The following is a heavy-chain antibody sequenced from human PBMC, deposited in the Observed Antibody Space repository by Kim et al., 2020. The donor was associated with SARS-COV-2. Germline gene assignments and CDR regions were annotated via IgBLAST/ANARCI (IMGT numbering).Heavy chain of an antibody. V-gene: IGHV3-11*04. CDR2: ISSSGSTI. J-gene: IGHJ3*02. Sequence: GGSLRLSCAASGFTFSDYYMSWIRQAPGKGLEWVSYISSSGSTIYYADSVKGRFTISRDNAKNSLYLQMNSLRAEDTAVYYCASCHYGDYVFAFDIWGQGTMVTVSS. D-gene: IGHD4-17*01. CDR1: GFTFSDYY. CDR3: ASCHYGDYVFAFDI.